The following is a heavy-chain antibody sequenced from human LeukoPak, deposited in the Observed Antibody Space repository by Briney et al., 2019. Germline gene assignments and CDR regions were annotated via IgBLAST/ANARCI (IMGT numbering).Heavy chain of an antibody. CDR2: ISYDGSYK. CDR1: GFTFSNYA. Sequence: GRSLRLSCAASGFTFSNYAMHWVRQAPGKGLEWVAVISYDGSYKYYADSLKGRFTISRDDSKNTLYLHMNSLRPEDTAVYYCSRSTVGSTRGGEFDYWGQGTLVTVSS. CDR3: SRSTVGSTRGGEFDY. J-gene: IGHJ4*02. D-gene: IGHD1-26*01. V-gene: IGHV3-30-3*01.